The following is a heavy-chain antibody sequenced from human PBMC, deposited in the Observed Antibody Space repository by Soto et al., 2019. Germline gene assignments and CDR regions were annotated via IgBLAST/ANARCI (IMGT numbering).Heavy chain of an antibody. CDR2: IFYSGTT. J-gene: IGHJ6*02. V-gene: IGHV4-30-4*02. D-gene: IGHD3-3*01. Sequence: SETLSLTCTGSGDSISSADYYWSWIRQTPGKGLEWIGHIFYSGTTYYNPSLKSRLTISVDTSKNQFSLKLSSVTAADTAVYYCARATFGVVIYYYGMDVWGQGTTVTVSS. CDR1: GDSISSADYY. CDR3: ARATFGVVIYYYGMDV.